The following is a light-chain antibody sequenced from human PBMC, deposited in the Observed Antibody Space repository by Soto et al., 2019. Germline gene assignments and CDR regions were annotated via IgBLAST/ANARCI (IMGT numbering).Light chain of an antibody. CDR1: TGAVTSGYY. CDR3: MLYHIAAVLGV. J-gene: IGLJ3*02. V-gene: IGLV7-43*01. CDR2: GTN. Sequence: QAVVTQEPSLTVSPGGTVTLTCASSTGAVTSGYYPNWFQQKPGQAPRALIYGTNNKHSWTPARFSGSLLGGKAALTLSGVQPEAEADYYCMLYHIAAVLGVFGGGTTLTVL.